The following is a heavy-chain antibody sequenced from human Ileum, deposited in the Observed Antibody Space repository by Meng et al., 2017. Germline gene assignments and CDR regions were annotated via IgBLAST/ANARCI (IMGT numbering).Heavy chain of an antibody. CDR3: ARENDNWNYFDY. D-gene: IGHD1-1*01. J-gene: IGHJ4*02. CDR1: GYTFRNYP. Sequence: QVQLVQSGAEVKKVGASVKVSCTASGYTFRNYPLHWVRQAPGQRPEWMGWINAGNGNIKISQKLQGRITITSDTSATAYMELSSPRSEDTAVYFCARENDNWNYFDYWGQGSLVTVSS. CDR2: INAGNGNI. V-gene: IGHV1-3*01.